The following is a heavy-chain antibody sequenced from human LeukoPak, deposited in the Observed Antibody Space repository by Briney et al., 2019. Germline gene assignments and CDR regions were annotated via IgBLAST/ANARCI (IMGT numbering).Heavy chain of an antibody. CDR1: GFTVSSNY. CDR2: IYSGGST. V-gene: IGHV3-53*01. D-gene: IGHD6-13*01. CDR3: ARAPGSSWPPSLDY. J-gene: IGHJ4*02. Sequence: GGSLRLSCAASGFTVSSNYMSWVRQAPGKGLEWVSVIYSGGSTYYADSVKGRFTISRDNSENTLYLQMNSLRAEDTAVYYCARAPGSSWPPSLDYWGQGTLVTVSS.